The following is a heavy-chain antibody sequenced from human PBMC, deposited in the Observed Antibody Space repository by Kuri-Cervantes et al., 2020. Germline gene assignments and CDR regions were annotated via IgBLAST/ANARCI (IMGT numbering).Heavy chain of an antibody. CDR3: ALWRNDFWSGYSNYYGMDV. CDR2: ISAYNGNT. V-gene: IGHV1-18*01. Sequence: ASVKVSCKASGYTFTSYGISWVRQAPGQGLEWMGWISAYNGNTNYAQKLQGRVTMTTDTSTSTAYMELRSLRPDDTAVYYCALWRNDFWSGYSNYYGMDVWGQGTTVTVSS. CDR1: GYTFTSYG. D-gene: IGHD3-3*01. J-gene: IGHJ6*02.